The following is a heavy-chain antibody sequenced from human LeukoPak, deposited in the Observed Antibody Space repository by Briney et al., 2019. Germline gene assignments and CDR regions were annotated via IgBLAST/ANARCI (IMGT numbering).Heavy chain of an antibody. CDR1: GFTFGDYA. J-gene: IGHJ6*02. Sequence: GSLRLSCTASGFTFGDYAMSWFRQAPGKGLEWVGFIRSKAYGGTTEYAASVKGRFTISRDDSKSIAYLQMNSLKTEDTAVYYCTRVKGYSYGWGDYYYYGMDVWGQGTTVTVSS. V-gene: IGHV3-49*03. D-gene: IGHD5-18*01. CDR3: TRVKGYSYGWGDYYYYGMDV. CDR2: IRSKAYGGTT.